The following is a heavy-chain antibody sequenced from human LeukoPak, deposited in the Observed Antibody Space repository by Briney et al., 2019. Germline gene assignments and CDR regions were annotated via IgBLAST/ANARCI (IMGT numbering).Heavy chain of an antibody. CDR1: GFTFSSYW. V-gene: IGHV3-7*01. D-gene: IGHD1-14*01. CDR3: ARSPDGFDY. CDR2: IKPDENEK. J-gene: IGHJ4*02. Sequence: GGSLRLSCAASGFTFSSYWMSWVRQAPGKGLEWVANIKPDENEKYYVDSVKGRFTISRDNAKNSLYLQMTSLRAEDTAVYYCARSPDGFDYWGQGALVTVSS.